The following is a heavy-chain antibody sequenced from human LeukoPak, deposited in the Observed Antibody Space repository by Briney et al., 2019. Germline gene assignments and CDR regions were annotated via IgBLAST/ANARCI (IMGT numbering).Heavy chain of an antibody. CDR2: IYTSGST. J-gene: IGHJ4*02. D-gene: IGHD6-19*01. Sequence: PSETLSLTCTVSGGSISSYYWSWIRQPAGKGLEWIGRIYTSGSTNYNPSLKSRVTMSVDTSKNQFSLKLSSVTAADTAVYYCARVPYSSGWNELDYWGQGTLVTVSS. CDR3: ARVPYSSGWNELDY. V-gene: IGHV4-4*07. CDR1: GGSISSYY.